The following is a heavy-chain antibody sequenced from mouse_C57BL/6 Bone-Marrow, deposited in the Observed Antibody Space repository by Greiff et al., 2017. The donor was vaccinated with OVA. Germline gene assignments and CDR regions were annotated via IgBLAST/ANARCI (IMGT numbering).Heavy chain of an antibody. J-gene: IGHJ3*01. V-gene: IGHV1-18*01. D-gene: IGHD1-1*01. CDR3: ARRGLYGSSFAY. CDR2: INPNNGGT. CDR1: GFTFTDYN. Sequence: VQLQQSGPELVKPGASVKIPCKASGFTFTDYNMDWVKQSHGKSLEWIGDINPNNGGTIYNQKFKGKATLTVDKSSSTAYMELRSLTSEDTAVDYCARRGLYGSSFAYWGQGTLVTVSA.